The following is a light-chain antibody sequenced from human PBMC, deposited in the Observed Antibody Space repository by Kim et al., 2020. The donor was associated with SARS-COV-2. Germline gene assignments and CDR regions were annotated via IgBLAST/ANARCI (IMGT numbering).Light chain of an antibody. CDR3: NSRDDV. CDR2: GTN. Sequence: SSELTQDPAVSVALGQTVRITCQGDSLRSYYANWYQQKPGQAPVVVIYGTNNRPSGIPDRFSGSSSGNTASLTITGAQAEDEADYYCNSRDDVFGTGTKV. J-gene: IGLJ1*01. CDR1: SLRSYY. V-gene: IGLV3-19*01.